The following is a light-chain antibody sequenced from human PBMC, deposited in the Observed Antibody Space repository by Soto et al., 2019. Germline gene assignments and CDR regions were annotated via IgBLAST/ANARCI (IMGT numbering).Light chain of an antibody. Sequence: EIVFTQSPSTLSLSPVERSTLSCRASQSVSGYLAWYQQRPGQTPRLLIYDASNRATGIPARFSGSGSGTDFTLTISSLEPEDFAVYYCQQRSDWPPIPFGQGTRLEIK. CDR2: DAS. CDR1: QSVSGY. V-gene: IGKV3-11*01. J-gene: IGKJ5*01. CDR3: QQRSDWPPIP.